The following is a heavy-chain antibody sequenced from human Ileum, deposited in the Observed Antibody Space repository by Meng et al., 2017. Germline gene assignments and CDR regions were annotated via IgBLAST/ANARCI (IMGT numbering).Heavy chain of an antibody. V-gene: IGHV4-4*02. CDR2: IFQSGGT. CDR1: GPW. D-gene: IGHD3-22*01. J-gene: IGHJ4*02. Sequence: VQLPVSGPRLVRPWGTLSLTCAVFGPWWRWVRQPPGKGLEWIGEIFQSGGTNYNPSLKSRVTISIDKSKGQISLQLSAVTAADTAVYSCATSNDRDVYYLGYWGQGTLVTVSS. CDR3: ATSNDRDVYYLGY.